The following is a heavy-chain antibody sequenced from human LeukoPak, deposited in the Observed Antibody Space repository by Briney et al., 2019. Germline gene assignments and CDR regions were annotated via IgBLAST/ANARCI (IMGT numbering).Heavy chain of an antibody. CDR3: ARGIQAGSWFDP. J-gene: IGHJ5*02. CDR1: GFTVSGIY. Sequence: GGSLRLSCAASGFTVSGIYMSWVRQAPGKGPEWVSIIYSGGSTYYADSVRGRFTISRDNSKNTLYLQMNSLRADDTAVYYCARGIQAGSWFDPWGQGTLVTVSS. CDR2: IYSGGST. V-gene: IGHV3-53*01.